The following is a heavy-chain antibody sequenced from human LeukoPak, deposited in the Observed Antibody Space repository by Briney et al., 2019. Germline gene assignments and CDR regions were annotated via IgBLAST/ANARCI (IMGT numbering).Heavy chain of an antibody. Sequence: GESLKISCKGSGYSFTSYWIGWVRQMPGKGLEWMGIIYPGDSDTRYSPSFQGQVTISADKSISTAYLQWSSLKASDTAMYYCARQGRQQLVQGNWFDPWGQGTLVTVSS. D-gene: IGHD6-13*01. J-gene: IGHJ5*02. V-gene: IGHV5-51*01. CDR1: GYSFTSYW. CDR2: IYPGDSDT. CDR3: ARQGRQQLVQGNWFDP.